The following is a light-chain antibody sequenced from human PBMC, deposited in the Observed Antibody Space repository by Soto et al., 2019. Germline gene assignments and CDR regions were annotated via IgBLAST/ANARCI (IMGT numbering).Light chain of an antibody. J-gene: IGLJ1*01. CDR1: SSDVVGYNY. V-gene: IGLV2-14*01. CDR2: EVS. CDR3: RSYTRSSTLV. Sequence: QSALTQPASVSGSPGQSITISCTGTSSDVVGYNYVSWYQQHPGKAPKLMIYEVSNPTSGVYNRFSGSKSGNTASLTISGLHAEDEADYYCRSYTRSSTLVFGTGTKLTVL.